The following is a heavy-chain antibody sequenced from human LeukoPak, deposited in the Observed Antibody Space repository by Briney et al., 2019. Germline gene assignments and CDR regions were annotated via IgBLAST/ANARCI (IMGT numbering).Heavy chain of an antibody. J-gene: IGHJ6*02. V-gene: IGHV3-7*01. CDR2: IKQDGSEK. CDR3: ARDPCCWYSSSWYNDYYYYGMDV. Sequence: GGSLRLSCAASGFTFSSYWMSWVRQAPGKGLEWVAHIKQDGSEKYYVDSVKGRFTISRDNAKNSLYLQMNSLRAEDTAVYYCARDPCCWYSSSWYNDYYYYGMDVWGQGTTVTVSS. D-gene: IGHD6-13*01. CDR1: GFTFSSYW.